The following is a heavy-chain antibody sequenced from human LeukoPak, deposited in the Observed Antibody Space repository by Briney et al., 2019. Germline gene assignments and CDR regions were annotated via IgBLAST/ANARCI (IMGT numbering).Heavy chain of an antibody. V-gene: IGHV4-59*01. CDR3: ARAFGCYPGICGFDI. J-gene: IGHJ3*02. CDR2: IYYSGST. CDR1: GGSISSYY. Sequence: SETLSLTCTVSGGSISSYYWSWIRQPPGKGLEWIGYIYYSGSTNYNPSLKSRVTISADTSKTQFSLRLSSVTAADTAVYYCARAFGCYPGICGFDIWGQGTVVTVSS. D-gene: IGHD2-15*01.